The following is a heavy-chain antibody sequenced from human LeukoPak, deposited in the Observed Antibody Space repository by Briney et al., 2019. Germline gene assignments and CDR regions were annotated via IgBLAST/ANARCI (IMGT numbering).Heavy chain of an antibody. V-gene: IGHV3-23*01. J-gene: IGHJ4*02. CDR1: GFTFSSYA. Sequence: PGGSLRLSCAASGFTFSSYAMSWVRQAPGKGLEWVSAISGSGGSTYYADSVKGRFTISRDNSKNSLYLQMNSLRAEDTAVYYCARDPPKYYDSNNYFFESGKFDYWGQGSLVTVSS. CDR3: ARDPPKYYDSNNYFFESGKFDY. CDR2: ISGSGGST. D-gene: IGHD3-22*01.